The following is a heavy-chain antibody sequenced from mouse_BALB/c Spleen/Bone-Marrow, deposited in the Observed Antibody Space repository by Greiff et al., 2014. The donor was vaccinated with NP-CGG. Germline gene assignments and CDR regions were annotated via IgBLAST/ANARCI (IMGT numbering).Heavy chain of an antibody. D-gene: IGHD1-2*01. CDR2: ISDGGSYT. Sequence: EVKVEESGGGLVKPGGSLKLSCAASGFTFSDYYMYWVRQTPEKRLEWVATISDGGSYTYYPDSVKGRFTISRDNAKNNLYLQMSSLKSEDTAMYYCARVVTTATLYWYFDVWGPGTTVTVSS. CDR1: GFTFSDYY. J-gene: IGHJ1*01. V-gene: IGHV5-4*02. CDR3: ARVVTTATLYWYFDV.